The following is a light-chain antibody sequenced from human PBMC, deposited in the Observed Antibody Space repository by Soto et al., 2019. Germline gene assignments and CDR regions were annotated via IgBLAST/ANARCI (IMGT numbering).Light chain of an antibody. J-gene: IGLJ1*01. CDR1: SSDVGGYNH. Sequence: QSALTQPASVSGSPGQSITISCTGTSSDVGGYNHVAWYQQYPGKAPKFMIYDVSNRPSGVSNRFSGSKSGNTASLTISGLQAEDEADYYCSSYTSSSTYVFGTGTKLTDL. CDR2: DVS. V-gene: IGLV2-14*01. CDR3: SSYTSSSTYV.